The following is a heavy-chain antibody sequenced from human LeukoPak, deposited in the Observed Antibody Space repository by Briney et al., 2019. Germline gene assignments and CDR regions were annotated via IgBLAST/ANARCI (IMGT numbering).Heavy chain of an antibody. CDR3: ARVAAPYYFDY. V-gene: IGHV3-23*01. J-gene: IGHJ4*02. CDR2: ISGSGGST. D-gene: IGHD6-25*01. CDR1: GFTFSDYY. Sequence: GGSLRLSCAASGFTFSDYYMSWIRQAPGKGLEWVSAISGSGGSTYYADSVKGRFTISRDNSKNTLYLQMNSLRAEDTAVYYCARVAAPYYFDYWGQGTLVTVSS.